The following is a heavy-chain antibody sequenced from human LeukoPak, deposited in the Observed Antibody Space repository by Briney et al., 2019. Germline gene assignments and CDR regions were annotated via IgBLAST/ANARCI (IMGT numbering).Heavy chain of an antibody. J-gene: IGHJ6*02. CDR3: ARQIIAAGKNYYGMDV. Sequence: SETLSLTCTVSGGSISSYYWTWIRQPAGKGLEWIGRIYTSGSTNYNPSLKSRVTMSVDTSNNQFSLNLSSVTGADTAVYYCARQIIAAGKNYYGMDVWGQGTTVTVSS. CDR2: IYTSGST. V-gene: IGHV4-4*07. D-gene: IGHD6-13*01. CDR1: GGSISSYY.